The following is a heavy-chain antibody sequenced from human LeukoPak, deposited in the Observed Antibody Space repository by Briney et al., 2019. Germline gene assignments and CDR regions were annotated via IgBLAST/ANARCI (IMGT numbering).Heavy chain of an antibody. CDR2: IYTSGST. J-gene: IGHJ4*02. CDR3: ARKVRGVMGSGYYFDY. CDR1: GGSISSGSYY. V-gene: IGHV4-61*02. Sequence: SETLSLTCTVSGGSISSGSYYWSWIRQPAGKGLEWIGRIYTSGSTNYNPSLKSRVTISVDTSKNQFPLKLSSVTAADTAVYYCARKVRGVMGSGYYFDYWGQGTLVTVSS. D-gene: IGHD3-10*01.